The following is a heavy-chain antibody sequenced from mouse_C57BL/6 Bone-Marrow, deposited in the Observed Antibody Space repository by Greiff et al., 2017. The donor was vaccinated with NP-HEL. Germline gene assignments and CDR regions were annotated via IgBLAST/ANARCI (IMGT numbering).Heavy chain of an antibody. V-gene: IGHV1-81*01. CDR2: IYPRSGNT. D-gene: IGHD1-1*01. CDR1: GYTFTSYG. CDR3: ALYYGSSSFDY. J-gene: IGHJ2*01. Sequence: VKLMESGAELARPGASVKLSCKASGYTFTSYGISWVKQRTGQGLEWIGEIYPRSGNTYYNEKFKGKATLTADKSSSTAYMELRSLTSEDSAVYFCALYYGSSSFDYWGQGTTLTVSS.